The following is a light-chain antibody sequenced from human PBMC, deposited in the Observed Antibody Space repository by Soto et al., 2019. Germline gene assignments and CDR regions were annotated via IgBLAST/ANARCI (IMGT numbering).Light chain of an antibody. V-gene: IGKV3-15*01. J-gene: IGKJ4*01. CDR2: GAS. CDR1: QSVSSN. CDR3: QQYNNWLT. Sequence: EIVMTQSPATLSVSPGERATLSYRASQSVSSNLAWYQQKPGQAPRLLIYGASTRATGLPARFSGSGSGTEFTLTISSLQSEDFAVYYCQQYNNWLTFGGGTKVEIK.